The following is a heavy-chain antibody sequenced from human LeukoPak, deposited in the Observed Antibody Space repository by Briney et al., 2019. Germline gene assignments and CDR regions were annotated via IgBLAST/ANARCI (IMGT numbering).Heavy chain of an antibody. CDR1: GGSVSRGGYY. J-gene: IGHJ4*02. CDR2: TSYSEGT. Sequence: PSETLSLTCTVSGGSVSRGGYYWNWIRQHPGKGLEWIGFTSYSEGTYYNPSLMRRITISVDISQNQFSLKMRDVTAADTAVYFCATADWESFYFDSWGQGALVAVSS. D-gene: IGHD1-26*01. CDR3: ATADWESFYFDS. V-gene: IGHV4-31*03.